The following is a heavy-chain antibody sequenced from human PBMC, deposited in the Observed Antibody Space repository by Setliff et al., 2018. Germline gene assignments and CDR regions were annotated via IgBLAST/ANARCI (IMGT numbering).Heavy chain of an antibody. Sequence: SETLSLTCKVSGDSMNSGVYYWAWIRQPPGKGLEWIGRIYSGGTTYYNSSLKSRVTISVDTSKNQFSLKLSSVTAADTAVYYCARMSGFQYIDVWDKGTTVTVSS. CDR2: IYSGGTT. V-gene: IGHV4-39*07. J-gene: IGHJ6*03. CDR1: GDSMNSGVYY. CDR3: ARMSGFQYIDV. D-gene: IGHD3-3*01.